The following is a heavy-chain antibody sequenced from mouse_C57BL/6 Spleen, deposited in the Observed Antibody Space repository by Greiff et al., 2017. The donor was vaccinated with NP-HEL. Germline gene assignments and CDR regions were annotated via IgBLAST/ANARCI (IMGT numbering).Heavy chain of an antibody. Sequence: EVKLMESGGDLVKPGGSLKLSCAASGFTFSSYGMSWVRQTPDKRLEWVATISSGGSYTYYPDSVKGRFTLSRDNAKNTLYLQMSSLKSEDTAMYYCARHPITTVVATKGYFDYWGQGTTLTVSS. CDR3: ARHPITTVVATKGYFDY. CDR1: GFTFSSYG. J-gene: IGHJ2*01. V-gene: IGHV5-6*01. CDR2: ISSGGSYT. D-gene: IGHD1-1*01.